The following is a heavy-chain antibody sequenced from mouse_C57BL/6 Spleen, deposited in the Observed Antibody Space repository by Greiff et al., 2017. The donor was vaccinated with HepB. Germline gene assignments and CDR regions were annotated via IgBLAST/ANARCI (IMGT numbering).Heavy chain of an antibody. D-gene: IGHD1-1*01. CDR2: IYPRSGTT. V-gene: IGHV1-81*01. J-gene: IGHJ1*03. CDR3: ARHTTVENFDV. CDR1: GYTFTSSG. Sequence: QVQLQPSGAELARPGASVKLSCKASGYTFTSSGISWVKQRTGQGLEWIGEIYPRSGTTYYNEKFKGKATLTADKSSSTAYMELRSLTSEDSAVYFCARHTTVENFDVWGTGTTVTVSS.